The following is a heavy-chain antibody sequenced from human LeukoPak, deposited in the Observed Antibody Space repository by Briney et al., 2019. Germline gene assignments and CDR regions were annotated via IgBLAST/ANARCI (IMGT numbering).Heavy chain of an antibody. CDR1: GFTFDDYA. J-gene: IGHJ6*02. CDR2: ISWNSGSI. V-gene: IGHV3-9*01. Sequence: PGGSLRLSCAASGFTFDDYAMHWVRQAPGKGLEWVSGISWNSGSIGYADSVKGRFTISRDNAKNSLYLQMNSLRAEDTALYYCAKDATPETYYYYGMDVWGHGTTVTVSS. CDR3: AKDATPETYYYYGMDV.